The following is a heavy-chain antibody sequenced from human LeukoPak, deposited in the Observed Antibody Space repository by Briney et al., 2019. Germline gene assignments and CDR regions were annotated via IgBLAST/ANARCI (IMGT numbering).Heavy chain of an antibody. Sequence: PSETLSLTCAVYGGSFSGYYWSWIRQPPGKGLEWIGEINHSGSTYYNPSLKSRVTISEDRSKNQFSLKLSSVTAADTAVYYCARLRDGRWLLEYWGQGTLVTVSS. CDR3: ARLRDGRWLLEY. CDR1: GGSFSGYY. CDR2: INHSGST. J-gene: IGHJ4*02. D-gene: IGHD5-24*01. V-gene: IGHV4-34*01.